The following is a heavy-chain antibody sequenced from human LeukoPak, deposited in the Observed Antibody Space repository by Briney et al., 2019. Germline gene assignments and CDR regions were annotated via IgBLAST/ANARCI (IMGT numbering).Heavy chain of an antibody. Sequence: TPSETLSLTCTVSGVSISSGGYYWSWIRQHPGKGLEWIGYIYYSGSTYYNPSLKSRVTISVDTSKNQFSLKLSSVTAADTAVYYCAREPRGFHNNCSSTSCYRTYYYYGMDVWGQGTTVTVSS. CDR3: AREPRGFHNNCSSTSCYRTYYYYGMDV. CDR2: IYYSGST. CDR1: GVSISSGGYY. J-gene: IGHJ6*02. V-gene: IGHV4-31*03. D-gene: IGHD2-2*02.